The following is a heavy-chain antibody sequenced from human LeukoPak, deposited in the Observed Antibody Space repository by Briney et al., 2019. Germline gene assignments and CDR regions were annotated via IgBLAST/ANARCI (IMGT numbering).Heavy chain of an antibody. CDR1: GFTLSTYT. Sequence: GGSLRLSCAVSGFTLSTYTMNWVRQAPGKGLEWVSSMSGNGNYIFYADSVKGRFTMSRDNAKNSLYLKMNSLRAEDTAIYYCARDPLSYCSRTSCNFYYFDQWGQGTLVTVSS. CDR2: MSGNGNYI. V-gene: IGHV3-21*01. D-gene: IGHD2-2*01. J-gene: IGHJ4*02. CDR3: ARDPLSYCSRTSCNFYYFDQ.